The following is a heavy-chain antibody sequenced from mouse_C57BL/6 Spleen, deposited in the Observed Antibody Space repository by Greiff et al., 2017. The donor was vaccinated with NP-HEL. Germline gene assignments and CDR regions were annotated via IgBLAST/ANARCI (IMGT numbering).Heavy chain of an antibody. Sequence: EVHLVESGGDLVKPGGSLKLSCAASGFTFSSYGMSWVRQTPDKRLEWVATISSGGSYTYYPDSVKGRFTISRDNAKNTLYLQMSSLKSEDTAMYYCARHVDFDYWGQGTTLTVSS. CDR1: GFTFSSYG. J-gene: IGHJ2*01. CDR3: ARHVDFDY. CDR2: ISSGGSYT. V-gene: IGHV5-6*01.